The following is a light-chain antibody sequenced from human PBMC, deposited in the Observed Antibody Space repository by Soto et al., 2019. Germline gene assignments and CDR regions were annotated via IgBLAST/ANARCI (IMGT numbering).Light chain of an antibody. V-gene: IGLV1-44*01. CDR2: SNN. CDR1: SSNIGSNT. Sequence: QSVLTQPPSASGTPGQRVTISCSGSSSNIGSNTVNWYHQLPGTAPKLLIYSNNQRPSGVPDRVSGSKSGTSASLAISGLQSEDEADYYCAAWDGSLNGVVFGGGTQLTVL. CDR3: AAWDGSLNGVV. J-gene: IGLJ2*01.